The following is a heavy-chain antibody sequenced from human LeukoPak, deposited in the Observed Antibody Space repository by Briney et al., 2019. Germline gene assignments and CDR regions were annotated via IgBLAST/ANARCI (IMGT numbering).Heavy chain of an antibody. V-gene: IGHV3-30-3*01. CDR3: ARNYQLLYGDAFDI. D-gene: IGHD2-2*02. Sequence: GGSLRLSCAASGFTFSSYAMHWVRQAPGKGLEWVAVISYDGSNKYYADSVKGRFTISRDSSKNTLYLQMNSLRAEDTAVYYCARNYQLLYGDAFDIWGQGTMVTVSS. CDR1: GFTFSSYA. J-gene: IGHJ3*02. CDR2: ISYDGSNK.